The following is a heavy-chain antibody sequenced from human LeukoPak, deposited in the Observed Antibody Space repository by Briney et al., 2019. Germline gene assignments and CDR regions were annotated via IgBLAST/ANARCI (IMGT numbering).Heavy chain of an antibody. CDR2: IYYSGST. D-gene: IGHD3-22*01. CDR1: GGSISSSSYY. V-gene: IGHV4-39*01. CDR3: ARLRITMIVVVNSYWFDP. Sequence: SETLSLTCTVSGGSISSSSYYWGWIRQPPGKGLEWIGSIYYSGSTYYNPSLKSRVTISVDTSKNQFSLKLSSVTAADTAVYYCARLRITMIVVVNSYWFDPWGQGTLVTVSS. J-gene: IGHJ5*02.